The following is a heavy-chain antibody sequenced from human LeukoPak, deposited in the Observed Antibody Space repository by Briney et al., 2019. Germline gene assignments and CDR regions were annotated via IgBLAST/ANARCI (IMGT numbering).Heavy chain of an antibody. CDR1: GYSFIGYY. J-gene: IGHJ6*02. CDR3: ARDNKAAGTWGNYYSYYGMDV. D-gene: IGHD3-16*01. CDR2: LNTNSGGT. V-gene: IGHV1-2*02. Sequence: ASVKVSCKASGYSFIGYYMHWVRQAPGQGLEWMGCLNTNSGGTQYAQRFQGRVTMTRDTSISTAYVELSRLRSDDTAVYYCARDNKAAGTWGNYYSYYGMDVWGQGTTVTVSS.